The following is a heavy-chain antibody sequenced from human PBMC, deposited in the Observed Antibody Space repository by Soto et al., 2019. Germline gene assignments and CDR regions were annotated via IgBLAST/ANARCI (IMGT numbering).Heavy chain of an antibody. Sequence: QAQLVESGGGVVQPGTSLRLSCAASGFTISTHGMHWVRQAPGKGLEWLANIWYDGSNKFYAESVKGRFSISKDNSKNTLYLQMSSLRAEDTAVYYCAAATTWNCPFPYWGQGTQVTVSS. CDR1: GFTISTHG. CDR2: IWYDGSNK. V-gene: IGHV3-33*03. CDR3: AAATTWNCPFPY. J-gene: IGHJ4*02. D-gene: IGHD1-7*01.